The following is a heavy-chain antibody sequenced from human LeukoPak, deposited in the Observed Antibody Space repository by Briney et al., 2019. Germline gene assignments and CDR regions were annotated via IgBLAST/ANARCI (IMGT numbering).Heavy chain of an antibody. D-gene: IGHD2-21*02. V-gene: IGHV3-11*04. CDR3: AAGPYCGGDCYSFLGAFDI. J-gene: IGHJ3*02. Sequence: GGSLRLSCAASGFTFSDYYMSWIRQAPGKGLEWVSYISSSGSTIYYADSVKGRFTISRDNAKNSLYLQMNSLRAEDTAVYYCAAGPYCGGDCYSFLGAFDIWGQGTMVTVSS. CDR1: GFTFSDYY. CDR2: ISSSGSTI.